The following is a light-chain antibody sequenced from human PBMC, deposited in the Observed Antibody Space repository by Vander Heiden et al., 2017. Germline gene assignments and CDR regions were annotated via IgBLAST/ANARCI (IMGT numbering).Light chain of an antibody. CDR3: QVWDSSSDHLFV. J-gene: IGLJ1*01. Sequence: SYVLTQPPSVSVAPGQTARITCGGYNIGTKSVHWYQQKPGQAPVLVVYDDSDRPSRIPERFSGANSGNTATLTISRVEAGDEADYYCQVWDSSSDHLFVFGTGTKVAVL. CDR2: DDS. CDR1: NIGTKS. V-gene: IGLV3-21*02.